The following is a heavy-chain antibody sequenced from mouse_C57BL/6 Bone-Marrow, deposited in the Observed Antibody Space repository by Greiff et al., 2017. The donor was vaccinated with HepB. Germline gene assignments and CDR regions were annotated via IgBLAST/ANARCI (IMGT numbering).Heavy chain of an antibody. CDR1: GFSLTSYG. Sequence: VQLQQSGPGLVQPSQSLSITCTVSGFSLTSYGVHWVRQSPGKGLEWLGVIWRGGSTDCNAAFMSRLSIIKDNSKSQVFFKMNSLQADDTATYYCANDGQYRLRGAMDFGGQGTSVTVSS. D-gene: IGHD3-2*02. J-gene: IGHJ4*01. V-gene: IGHV2-5*01. CDR2: IWRGGST. CDR3: ANDGQYRLRGAMDF.